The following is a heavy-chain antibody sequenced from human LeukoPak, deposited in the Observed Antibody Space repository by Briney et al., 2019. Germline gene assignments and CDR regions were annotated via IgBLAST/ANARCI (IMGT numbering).Heavy chain of an antibody. CDR3: ARGYIAAAGQFDY. J-gene: IGHJ4*02. V-gene: IGHV3-66*01. Sequence: GGSLRLSCAASGFTVSNNYISWVRQAPGKGLEWVSVLYSGGTTHYADSVKGRFTISRDNSKNTLYLQMNSLRAEDTAVYYCARGYIAAAGQFDYWGQGTLVTVSS. D-gene: IGHD6-13*01. CDR1: GFTVSNNY. CDR2: LYSGGTT.